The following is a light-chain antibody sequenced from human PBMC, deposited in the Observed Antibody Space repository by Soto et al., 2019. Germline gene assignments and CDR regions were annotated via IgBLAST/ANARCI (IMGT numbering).Light chain of an antibody. J-gene: IGKJ4*01. CDR3: QHHYKCPLR. Sequence: GRVAPRSCRASQNVENKLAWYQQRPGQSPRLLIYAASTRAPGVPARFSGSGSGTEFTLTIRCLQSYDFALSFCQHHYKCPLRFGGGTKVDIK. V-gene: IGKV3-15*01. CDR1: QNVENK. CDR2: AAS.